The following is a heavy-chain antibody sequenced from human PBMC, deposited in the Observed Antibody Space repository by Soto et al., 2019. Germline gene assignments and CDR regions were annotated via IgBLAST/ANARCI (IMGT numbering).Heavy chain of an antibody. D-gene: IGHD3-16*01. CDR1: GFDFSDFS. CDR2: ISPRSDYI. CDR3: AREKRHNLLGGGCGMDV. Sequence: EVQLVESGGGLVKPGGSLRLSCVVSGFDFSDFSINWVRQAPGKGLEWVSSISPRSDYIYYTDSVKGRFTVSRDNAKKSLVLQMNSLRADDTAVYYCAREKRHNLLGGGCGMDVWGQGTTVSVSS. J-gene: IGHJ6*02. V-gene: IGHV3-21*02.